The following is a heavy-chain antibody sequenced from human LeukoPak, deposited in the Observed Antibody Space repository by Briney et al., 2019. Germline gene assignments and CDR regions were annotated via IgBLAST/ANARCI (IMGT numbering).Heavy chain of an antibody. V-gene: IGHV3-23*01. CDR1: GFTFSSYG. CDR2: ISGSGGST. Sequence: GGSLRLSCAASGFTFSSYGMSWVRQAPGKGLEWVSAISGSGGSTYYADSVKGRFTISRDNSKNTLYLQMNSLRAEDTAVYYCAKGEYGDYAGDFDYWGQGTLVTVSS. D-gene: IGHD4-17*01. CDR3: AKGEYGDYAGDFDY. J-gene: IGHJ4*02.